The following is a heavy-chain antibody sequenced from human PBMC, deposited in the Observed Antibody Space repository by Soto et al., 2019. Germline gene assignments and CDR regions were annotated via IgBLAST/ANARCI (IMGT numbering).Heavy chain of an antibody. CDR2: ISYDGSNK. J-gene: IGHJ4*02. CDR3: ASTLDY. CDR1: GFTFSSYA. Sequence: QVQLVESGGGVVQPGRSLRLSCAASGFTFSSYAMHWVRQAPGKGLEWVAVISYDGSNKYYADSVKGRFTISRDNSNNTLYLQMNSLRAEDTAVYYCASTLDYWGQGTLVTVSS. V-gene: IGHV3-30-3*01.